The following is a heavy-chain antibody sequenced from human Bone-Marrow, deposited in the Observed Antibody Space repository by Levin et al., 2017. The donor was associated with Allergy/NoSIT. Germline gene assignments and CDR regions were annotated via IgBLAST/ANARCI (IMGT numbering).Heavy chain of an antibody. Sequence: GGSLRLSCEASGFSFNLYGMNWVRQAPGKGLEWVAAISGTGQSTYYADSAKGRFTISRDNSKKMAYLHMNNLRVDDTAVYYCAKGKSPVATRAMDVWGKGTTVTVSS. D-gene: IGHD5-12*01. CDR3: AKGKSPVATRAMDV. V-gene: IGHV3-23*01. CDR1: GFSFNLYG. CDR2: ISGTGQST. J-gene: IGHJ6*03.